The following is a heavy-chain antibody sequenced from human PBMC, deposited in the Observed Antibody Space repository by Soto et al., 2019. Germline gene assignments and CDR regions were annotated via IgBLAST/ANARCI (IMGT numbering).Heavy chain of an antibody. V-gene: IGHV1-46*01. Sequence: ASVKVSCKASGYTSTSYYMHWVRQAPGQGLEWMGIINPSGGSTSYAQKFQGRVTMTRDTSTSTVYMELSSLRSEDTAVYYCARDGREAAARNWFDPWGQGTLVTVSS. CDR2: INPSGGST. CDR1: GYTSTSYY. CDR3: ARDGREAAARNWFDP. D-gene: IGHD6-13*01. J-gene: IGHJ5*02.